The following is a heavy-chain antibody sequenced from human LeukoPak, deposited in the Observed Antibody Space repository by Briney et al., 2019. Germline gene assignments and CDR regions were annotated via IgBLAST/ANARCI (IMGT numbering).Heavy chain of an antibody. CDR2: ISGSGGST. CDR3: AKGIAARPDYFDY. J-gene: IGHJ4*02. V-gene: IGHV3-23*01. CDR1: GFTFSSYA. Sequence: RTGGSLRLSCAASGFTFSSYAMSWVRQAPGKGLEWVSAISGSGGSTYYADSVKGRFTISRDNSKNTLYLQMNSLRAEDTAVYYCAKGIAARPDYFDYWGQGTLVTVSS. D-gene: IGHD6-6*01.